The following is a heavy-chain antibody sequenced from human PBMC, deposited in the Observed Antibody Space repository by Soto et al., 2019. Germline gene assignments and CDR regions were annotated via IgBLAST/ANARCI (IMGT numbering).Heavy chain of an antibody. D-gene: IGHD2-2*01. CDR3: AHGYVQLLATFHYFDS. CDR2: IYWADDK. V-gene: IGHV2-5*02. J-gene: IGHJ4*02. Sequence: SGPTLVNPTQTLTLTCTFSGFSITGNGEGVGWIRQPPGKALEWLALIYWADDKRYSPSLRNRLTITLDNSKDQVILTMTDMGPADTATYYCAHGYVQLLATFHYFDSWGQGTQVTVSS. CDR1: GFSITGNGEG.